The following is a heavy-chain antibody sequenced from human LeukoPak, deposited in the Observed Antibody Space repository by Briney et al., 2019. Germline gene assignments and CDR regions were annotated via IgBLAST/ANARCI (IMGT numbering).Heavy chain of an antibody. Sequence: GGSLRLSCAASGFTFSDYAMTWVRQAPGKGLEWVSAIGGDAVAKHYADSVTGRFTISRDNSMNTLYLQMNSLRVEDTALYYCARYVLPGATRAFDYWGQGSLITVSS. D-gene: IGHD1-26*01. V-gene: IGHV3-23*01. J-gene: IGHJ4*02. CDR3: ARYVLPGATRAFDY. CDR1: GFTFSDYA. CDR2: IGGDAVAK.